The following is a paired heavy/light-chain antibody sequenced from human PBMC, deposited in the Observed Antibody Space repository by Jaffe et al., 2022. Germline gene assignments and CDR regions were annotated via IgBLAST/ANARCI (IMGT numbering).Light chain of an antibody. V-gene: IGLV3-10*01. CDR3: YSTDSSGNHKV. J-gene: IGLJ2*01. CDR2: EDS. CDR1: ALPKKY. Sequence: SYELTQPPSVSVSPGQTARITCSGDALPKKYPYWYQQKSGQAPVLVIYEDSKRPSGIPERFSGSSSGTMATLTISGAQVEDEADYYCYSTDSSGNHKVFGGGTKLTVL.
Heavy chain of an antibody. CDR1: GYTFTSYG. CDR2: ISAYNGNT. V-gene: IGHV1-18*01. J-gene: IGHJ4*02. D-gene: IGHD1-20*01. CDR3: ARDLRLQGFGDPRYNWNGGGY. Sequence: QVQLVQSGAEVKKPGASVKVSCKASGYTFTSYGISWVRQAPGQGLEWMGWISAYNGNTNYAQKLQGRVTMTTDTSTSTAYMELRSLRSDDTAVYYCARDLRLQGFGDPRYNWNGGGYWGQGTLVTVSS.